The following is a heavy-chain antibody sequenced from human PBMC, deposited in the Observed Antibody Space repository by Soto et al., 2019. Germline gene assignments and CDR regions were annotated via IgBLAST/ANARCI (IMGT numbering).Heavy chain of an antibody. CDR1: GFTFSNAW. V-gene: IGHV3-15*01. J-gene: IGHJ5*02. D-gene: IGHD2-2*01. CDR2: IKSKTDGGTT. Sequence: GGSLRLSCAASGFTFSNAWMSWVRQAPGKGLEWVGRIKSKTDGGTTDYAAPVKGRFTISRDDSKNTLYLQMNSLKTEDTAVYYCTTRVVVVPAAHPWGQGTLVTVSS. CDR3: TTRVVVVPAAHP.